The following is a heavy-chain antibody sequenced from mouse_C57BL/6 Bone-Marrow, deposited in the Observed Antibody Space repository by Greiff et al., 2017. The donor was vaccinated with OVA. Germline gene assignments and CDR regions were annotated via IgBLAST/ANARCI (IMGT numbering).Heavy chain of an antibody. CDR1: GYTFTSYG. CDR2: IYPRSGNT. V-gene: IGHV1-81*01. Sequence: QVQLQQSGAELARPGASVKLSCKASGYTFTSYGISWVKQRTGQGLEWIGEIYPRSGNTYYNAKFKGKATLTADKSSSTAYMELRSLTSEDSSVYFCARRRPWFAYWGQGTLVTVSA. J-gene: IGHJ3*01. D-gene: IGHD1-2*01. CDR3: ARRRPWFAY.